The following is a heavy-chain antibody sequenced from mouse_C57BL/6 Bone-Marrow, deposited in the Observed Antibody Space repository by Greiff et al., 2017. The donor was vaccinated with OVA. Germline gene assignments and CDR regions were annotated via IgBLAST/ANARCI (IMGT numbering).Heavy chain of an antibody. D-gene: IGHD1-1*01. CDR1: GYTFTSYW. J-gene: IGHJ3*01. Sequence: QVQLQQPGAELVKPGASVKLSCKASGYTFTSYWMQWVKQRPGQGLEWIGEIDPSDSYTNYNQKFKGKATLTVDTSSSTAYMQLSSLTSEDSAVYYCARRDLYYGSSYVTYWGQGTLVTVSA. CDR3: ARRDLYYGSSYVTY. V-gene: IGHV1-50*01. CDR2: IDPSDSYT.